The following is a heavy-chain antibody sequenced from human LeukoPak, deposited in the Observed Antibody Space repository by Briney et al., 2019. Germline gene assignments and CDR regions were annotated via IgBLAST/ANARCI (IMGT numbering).Heavy chain of an antibody. CDR1: GFTFSSYG. CDR3: AKDPAYYDSSGYYYAPLDY. Sequence: PGRSLRLSCAASGFTFSSYGMHCVRQAPGKGLEWVAVISYDGSNKYYADSVKGRFTISRDNSKNTLYLQMNSLRAEDAAVYYCAKDPAYYDSSGYYYAPLDYWGQGTLVTVSS. D-gene: IGHD3-22*01. V-gene: IGHV3-30*18. CDR2: ISYDGSNK. J-gene: IGHJ4*02.